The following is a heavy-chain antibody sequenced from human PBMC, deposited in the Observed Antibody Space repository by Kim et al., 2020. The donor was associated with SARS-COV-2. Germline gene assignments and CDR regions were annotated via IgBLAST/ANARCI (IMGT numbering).Heavy chain of an antibody. J-gene: IGHJ4*02. CDR3: ARGDPVYGDYGAFFDY. D-gene: IGHD4-17*01. V-gene: IGHV5-51*01. CDR2: IYPGDSDT. CDR1: GYSFTSYW. Sequence: GESLKISCKGSGYSFTSYWIGWVRQMPGKGLEWMGIIYPGDSDTRYSPSFQGQVTISADKSISTAYLQWSSLKASDTAMYYCARGDPVYGDYGAFFDYWGQGTLVTVSS.